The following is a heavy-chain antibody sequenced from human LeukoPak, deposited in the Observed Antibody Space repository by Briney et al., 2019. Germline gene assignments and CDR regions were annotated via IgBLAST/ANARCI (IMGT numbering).Heavy chain of an antibody. CDR1: GFTFSSYG. CDR2: IKQDGSEK. J-gene: IGHJ6*03. CDR3: ARKRYFALYYYMDV. Sequence: GGSLRLSCAASGFTFSSYGMSWVRQAPGKGLEWVANIKQDGSEKYYVDSVKGRFTISRDNAKNSLYLQMNSLRAEGTAVYYCARKRYFALYYYMDVWGKGTTVTVSS. D-gene: IGHD3-9*01. V-gene: IGHV3-7*01.